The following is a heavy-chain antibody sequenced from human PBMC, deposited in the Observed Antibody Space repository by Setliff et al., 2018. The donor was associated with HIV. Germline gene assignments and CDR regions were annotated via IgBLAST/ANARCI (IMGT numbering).Heavy chain of an antibody. Sequence: ASVKVSCKVSGYTLTELSMHWVRQAPGKGLEWMGSFDPEDGETTYAQKFQGRVTMTEDTSTDTAYMELSSLRSEDTAVYYCARVQTMAVAGTQYYYMDVWGKGTTVTVS. CDR3: ARVQTMAVAGTQYYYMDV. J-gene: IGHJ6*03. CDR1: GYTLTELS. V-gene: IGHV1-24*01. CDR2: FDPEDGET. D-gene: IGHD6-19*01.